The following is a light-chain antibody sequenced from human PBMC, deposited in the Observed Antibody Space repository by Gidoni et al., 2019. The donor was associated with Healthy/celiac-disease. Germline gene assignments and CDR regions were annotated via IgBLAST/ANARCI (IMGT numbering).Light chain of an antibody. J-gene: IGKJ1*01. V-gene: IGKV1-39*01. CDR1: QSISSY. CDR3: QQSYGTLT. Sequence: DIQMTQSPPSLSASVGDRVTITCRASQSISSYLNWYQQKPGKGPKLLIYAASSLQSGGPSRFSGSGSGTDFTLTSSSLQPEDFATYYCQQSYGTLTFXQXTKVEIK. CDR2: AAS.